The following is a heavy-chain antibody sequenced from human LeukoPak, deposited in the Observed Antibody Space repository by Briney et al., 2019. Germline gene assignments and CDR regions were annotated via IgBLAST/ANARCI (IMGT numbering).Heavy chain of an antibody. CDR2: ITSKAHSYAT. CDR1: GFTFSGSP. J-gene: IGHJ4*02. V-gene: IGHV3-73*01. CDR3: TGHGYGSGSYSSD. D-gene: IGHD3-10*01. Sequence: GGSLKLSCAASGFTFSGSPMHWVRQTSGKGLEWVGRITSKAHSYATAYAASVKGRFTISRDDSKNTAYLQMNSLKTEDTAVYYCTGHGYGSGSYSSDWGQVTLVTVSA.